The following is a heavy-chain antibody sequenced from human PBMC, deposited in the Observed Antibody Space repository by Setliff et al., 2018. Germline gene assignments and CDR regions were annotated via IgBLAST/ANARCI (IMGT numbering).Heavy chain of an antibody. D-gene: IGHD3-3*01. CDR1: GYTFTGYY. Sequence: ASVKVSCKASGYTFTGYYMHWVRQAPGQGLEWMGWLNPSSGDTGFATKFQGRVTVTRDTSISTAYMGLSSLTSEDTAVYYCARGRTRTSTIFGIVSLSSWGDGTTVTVSS. CDR2: LNPSSGDT. V-gene: IGHV1-8*02. CDR3: ARGRTRTSTIFGIVSLSS. J-gene: IGHJ6*04.